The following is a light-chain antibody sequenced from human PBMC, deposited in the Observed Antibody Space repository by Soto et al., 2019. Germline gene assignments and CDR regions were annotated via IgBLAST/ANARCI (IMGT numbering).Light chain of an antibody. CDR1: QSITTS. CDR2: DAS. J-gene: IGKJ1*01. V-gene: IGKV1-5*01. Sequence: DIQMTQSPSTLSGSVGDRVTIACRASQSITTSLAWYQQKPGKAPKLLIFDASSLESGVPSRFSGSGSGTEFTLTISRLQPADFATYYCQQYNSYWTFGQGTKVDIK. CDR3: QQYNSYWT.